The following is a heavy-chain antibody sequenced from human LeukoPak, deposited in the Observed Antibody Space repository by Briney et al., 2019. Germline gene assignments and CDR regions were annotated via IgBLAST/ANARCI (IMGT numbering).Heavy chain of an antibody. J-gene: IGHJ5*02. V-gene: IGHV4-59*01. CDR2: IYYSGTT. CDR1: GGSMSSYY. Sequence: PSETLAHTSTVSGGSMSSYYWSWIRQPPGKGLEWIGYIYYSGTTKYNPSLKSRLTMSVDTSENQFSLRLSSVTAADTAVYYCARGSIFGVSINWFDPWGQGTLVTVSS. CDR3: ARGSIFGVSINWFDP. D-gene: IGHD3-3*01.